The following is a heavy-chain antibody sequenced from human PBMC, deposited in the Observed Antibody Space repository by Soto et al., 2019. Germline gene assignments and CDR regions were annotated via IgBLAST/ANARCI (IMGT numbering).Heavy chain of an antibody. CDR2: ISAYNGNT. V-gene: IGHV1-18*01. J-gene: IGHJ4*02. D-gene: IGHD3-22*01. Sequence: QVQLVQSGAEVKKPGASVKVSCKASGYTFTSYGISWVRQAPGQGLEWMGWISAYNGNTNYAQKLQGRVTMTTDPSTSTAYMELGSLRSEDTAVYYCAIGVGVYYDSSGYYLDWGQGTLVTVSS. CDR3: AIGVGVYYDSSGYYLD. CDR1: GYTFTSYG.